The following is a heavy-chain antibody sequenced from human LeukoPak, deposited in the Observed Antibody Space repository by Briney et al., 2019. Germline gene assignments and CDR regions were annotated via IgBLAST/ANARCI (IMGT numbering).Heavy chain of an antibody. D-gene: IGHD3-10*01. J-gene: IGHJ5*02. CDR2: MNPNNGNT. Sequence: ASVKVSCKASGFTFTSYDINWVRQASGQGLEWMGWMNPNNGNTGYAQKFQGRVTMTRDTSISTAYMELRGLRSEDTAVYYCVRDGEGVAISVNYWFDPLGQGTLVTVSS. CDR1: GFTFTSYD. V-gene: IGHV1-8*01. CDR3: VRDGEGVAISVNYWFDP.